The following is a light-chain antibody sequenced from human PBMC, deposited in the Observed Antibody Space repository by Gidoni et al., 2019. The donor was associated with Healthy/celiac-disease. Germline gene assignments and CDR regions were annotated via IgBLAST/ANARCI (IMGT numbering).Light chain of an antibody. V-gene: IGKV3-15*01. Sequence: EIVMTQSPATLSVSPGERATLSCRASQTVSSNLAWYQQKPGQAPRLLIYGASTRATAIPARFSGSGSGTEFTLTISSLQSEDCAVYYCQQYNKWPLTFGGGTKVEIK. CDR3: QQYNKWPLT. CDR1: QTVSSN. CDR2: GAS. J-gene: IGKJ4*01.